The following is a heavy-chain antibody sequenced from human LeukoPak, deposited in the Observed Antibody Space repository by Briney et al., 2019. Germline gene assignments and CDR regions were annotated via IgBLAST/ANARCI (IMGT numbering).Heavy chain of an antibody. CDR1: GFTFSSYS. J-gene: IGHJ6*03. D-gene: IGHD2-2*01. V-gene: IGHV3-48*04. CDR2: ISSSSSTI. CDR3: TTDPIQHCSSTSCSPRYYYYYMGV. Sequence: GGSLRLSCAASGFTFSSYSMNWVRQAPGKGLEWVSYISSSSSTIYYADSVKGRFTISRDNAKNSLYLQMNSLRAEDTAVYYCTTDPIQHCSSTSCSPRYYYYYMGVWGKGTTVTVSS.